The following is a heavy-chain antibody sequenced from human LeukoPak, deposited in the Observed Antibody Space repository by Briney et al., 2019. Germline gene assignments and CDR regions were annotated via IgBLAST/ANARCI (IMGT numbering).Heavy chain of an antibody. CDR3: ARIAVFDSNWFNP. Sequence: SETLSLTCTVSGGSISSSSYYWGWIRQPPGKGLEWIGSIYYSGSTYYNPSLKSRVTISVDTSKNQFSLKLNSVTAADTAVYYCARIAVFDSNWFNPWGQGTLVTVSS. CDR2: IYYSGST. D-gene: IGHD2-15*01. V-gene: IGHV4-39*07. J-gene: IGHJ5*02. CDR1: GGSISSSSYY.